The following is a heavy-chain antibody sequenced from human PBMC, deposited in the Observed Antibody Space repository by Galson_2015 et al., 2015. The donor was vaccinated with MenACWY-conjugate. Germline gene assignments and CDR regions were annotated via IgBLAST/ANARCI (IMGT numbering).Heavy chain of an antibody. Sequence: PALVQPTQPLTLPCTFSGFSLSTSGLCVSWIRQPPGKALEWLASIDWDADKYYSTSLKTRLTISKDTSKNQVVLTMTNMDPVDTATYYCARIVALVDTAMVSDAFDIWGQGTMVTVSP. V-gene: IGHV2-70*11. CDR3: ARIVALVDTAMVSDAFDI. CDR1: GFSLSTSGLC. J-gene: IGHJ3*02. D-gene: IGHD5-18*01. CDR2: IDWDADK.